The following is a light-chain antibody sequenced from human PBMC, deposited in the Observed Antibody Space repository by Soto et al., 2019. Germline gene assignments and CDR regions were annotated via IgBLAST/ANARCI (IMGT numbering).Light chain of an antibody. J-gene: IGKJ1*01. CDR2: GAS. CDR1: QSVSSSY. V-gene: IGKV3-20*01. CDR3: QQYGSSPWT. Sequence: EIVLTQPPVTLSFSPGARATLSCSASQSVSSSYLAWYQQKPGQAPRLLIYGASSRATGIPDRFSGSGSGTDFTLTISRLEPEDFAVYYCQQYGSSPWTFGQGTKVDIK.